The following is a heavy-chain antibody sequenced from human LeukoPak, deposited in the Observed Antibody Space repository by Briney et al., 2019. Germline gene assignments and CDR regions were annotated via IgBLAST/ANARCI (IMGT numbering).Heavy chain of an antibody. Sequence: GGSLRLSCSAPGFPFSSYEMIWVRQAPGKGLECIPYISISGNAIYYADSVKGRFTSSRDNGKNSLYMQMNRLRAEDTAVYYCARDPSAGYSHGIDYWGQGILVTVSS. V-gene: IGHV3-48*03. J-gene: IGHJ4*02. CDR1: GFPFSSYE. CDR2: ISISGNAI. CDR3: ARDPSAGYSHGIDY. D-gene: IGHD5-18*01.